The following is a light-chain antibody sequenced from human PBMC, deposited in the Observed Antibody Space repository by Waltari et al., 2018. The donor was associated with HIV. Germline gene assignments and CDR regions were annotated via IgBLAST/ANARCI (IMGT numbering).Light chain of an antibody. J-gene: IGLJ2*01. Sequence: QSVMTQPPSASGTPGQTVTISCSGTYSNIGSNTVNWYQQLPGTAPKLLIYSSDQWPPGVPDRFSGSKSGTSASLAISGLQSEDEADYYCAAWDDSLKGVIFGGGTKLTVL. CDR2: SSD. CDR1: YSNIGSNT. CDR3: AAWDDSLKGVI. V-gene: IGLV1-44*01.